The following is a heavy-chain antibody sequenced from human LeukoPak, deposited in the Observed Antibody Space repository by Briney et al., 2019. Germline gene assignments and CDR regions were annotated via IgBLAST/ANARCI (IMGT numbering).Heavy chain of an antibody. J-gene: IGHJ1*01. CDR2: ISGSGGST. D-gene: IGHD6-13*01. V-gene: IGHV3-23*01. Sequence: PGGSLRLSCAASGFTFSSYAMSWVRQAPGKGLEWVSAISGSGGSTYYADSVKGRFTISRDNSKNTLYLQMNSLRAEDTAVYYCAKDRDSSSYSSEYFQHWGQGTLVTVSS. CDR1: GFTFSSYA. CDR3: AKDRDSSSYSSEYFQH.